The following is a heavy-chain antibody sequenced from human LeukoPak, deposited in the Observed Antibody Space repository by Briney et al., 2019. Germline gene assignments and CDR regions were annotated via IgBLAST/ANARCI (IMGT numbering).Heavy chain of an antibody. Sequence: GGSLRLSCAASGFTFSSYAMTWVRQAPGKGLEYVSAISSNGGSTYYANSVKGRFTISRDNSKNTLYLQMGSLRAEDMAVYYCARSGIAAADAFDIWGQGTMVTVSS. D-gene: IGHD6-13*01. CDR2: ISSNGGST. CDR1: GFTFSSYA. CDR3: ARSGIAAADAFDI. J-gene: IGHJ3*02. V-gene: IGHV3-64*01.